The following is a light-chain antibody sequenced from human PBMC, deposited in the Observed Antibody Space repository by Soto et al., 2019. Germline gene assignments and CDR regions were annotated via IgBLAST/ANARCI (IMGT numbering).Light chain of an antibody. V-gene: IGKV1-5*01. CDR2: SAS. Sequence: DIQMTQSPSILSASVGDRVTITCRASQSVSSWLAWYQQKPGNVPKLLIYSASTLQSGVPSRFSGSGSGTEFTLTISSLQPDDFATYYCQQSYSTPRTFGQGTKVEIK. CDR1: QSVSSW. J-gene: IGKJ1*01. CDR3: QQSYSTPRT.